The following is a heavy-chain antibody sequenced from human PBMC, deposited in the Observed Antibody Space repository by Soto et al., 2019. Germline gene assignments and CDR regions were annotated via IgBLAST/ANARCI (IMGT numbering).Heavy chain of an antibody. D-gene: IGHD3-16*02. J-gene: IGHJ4*02. V-gene: IGHV3-48*01. CDR3: ASVWGSYRLDY. Sequence: EVQLVGSGGGLVQPGGSLRLSCAASGFTFSSYSMNWVRQAPGKGLEWVSYISSSSSAIYYADSVKGRVTISRDNAKNSLYLQMNSLRAEDTAVYYCASVWGSYRLDYWGQGTLVTVSS. CDR1: GFTFSSYS. CDR2: ISSSSSAI.